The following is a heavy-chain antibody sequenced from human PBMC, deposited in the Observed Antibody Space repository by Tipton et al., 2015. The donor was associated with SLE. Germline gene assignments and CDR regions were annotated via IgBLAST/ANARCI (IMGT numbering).Heavy chain of an antibody. Sequence: QSGAEVKKPGSSVKVSCKASGGTFSSYAISWVRQAPGQGLEWMGGIIPIFATANYAQKFQGRVTITTDESTSTAYMELTSLRSEDTAVYYCARVSMPWGIAPTGGGYYYGMDVWGQGTTVTVSS. D-gene: IGHD6-13*01. J-gene: IGHJ6*02. V-gene: IGHV1-69*05. CDR1: GGTFSSYA. CDR3: ARVSMPWGIAPTGGGYYYGMDV. CDR2: IIPIFATA.